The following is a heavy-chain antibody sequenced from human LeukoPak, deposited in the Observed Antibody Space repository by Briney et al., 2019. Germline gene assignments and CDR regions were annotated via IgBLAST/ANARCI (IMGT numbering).Heavy chain of an antibody. D-gene: IGHD3-9*01. CDR1: GGSISSYY. CDR3: ARITQDILTGYSLYYFDY. V-gene: IGHV4-59*08. CDR2: IYYSGST. J-gene: IGHJ4*02. Sequence: PSETLSLTCTVSGGSISSYYWSWIRQPPGKGLEWIGYIYYSGSTNYNPSLKSRVTISVDTSKNQFSLKLSSVTAADTAVYYCARITQDILTGYSLYYFDYWGQGTLVTVSS.